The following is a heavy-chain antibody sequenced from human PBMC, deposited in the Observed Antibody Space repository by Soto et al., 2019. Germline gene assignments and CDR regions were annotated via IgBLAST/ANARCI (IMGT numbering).Heavy chain of an antibody. CDR2: IYYSGST. J-gene: IGHJ6*02. CDR1: GGSSSGRSDY. Sequence: LETLCLTWSVSGGSSSGRSDYWGRIRQPPGKGLEWIGSIYYSGSTYYNPSLKSRVTISVDTSKNQFSLKLSSVTAADTAVYYCARRVGYDFWSGYYYYYGMDVWGQGTTVTVSS. CDR3: ARRVGYDFWSGYYYYYGMDV. V-gene: IGHV4-39*01. D-gene: IGHD3-3*01.